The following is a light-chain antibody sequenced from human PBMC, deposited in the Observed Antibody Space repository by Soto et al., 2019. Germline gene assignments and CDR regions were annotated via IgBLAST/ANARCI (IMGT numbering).Light chain of an antibody. CDR3: QQCSVSTWP. J-gene: IGKJ1*01. CDR1: QPVSSSY. CDR2: AAS. V-gene: IGKV3-20*01. Sequence: EIVLTQSPGTLSLSPGDRATLSCRASQPVSSSYLAWYQQRPGQAPRLLIYAASSRHTGIPDRFSGSGSGTDFTLTINRLEPEDFAVYYCQQCSVSTWPFGQGTTVEIK.